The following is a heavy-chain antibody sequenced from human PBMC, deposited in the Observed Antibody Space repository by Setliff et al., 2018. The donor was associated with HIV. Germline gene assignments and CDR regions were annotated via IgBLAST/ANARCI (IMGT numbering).Heavy chain of an antibody. CDR2: IHHTGST. D-gene: IGHD3-3*01. CDR3: APGEGVASTYYHD. Sequence: PSETLSLTCTVSDHSVSTFYWNWIRQPPGKGLEWIGFIHHTGSTVSNPSLKSRVTILMDLSRNQLSLHLASVTTADTAVYFCAPGEGVASTYYHDWGQGTQVTVSS. CDR1: DHSVSTFY. V-gene: IGHV4-59*02. J-gene: IGHJ4*01.